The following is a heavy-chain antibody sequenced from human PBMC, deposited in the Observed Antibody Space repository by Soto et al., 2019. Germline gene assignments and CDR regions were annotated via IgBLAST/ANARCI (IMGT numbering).Heavy chain of an antibody. Sequence: PVGSLRLSCAASGFTFSSYAMHWVRQAPGKGLEWVAVISYDGSNKYYADSVKGRFTISRDNSKNTLYLQMNSLRAEDTAVYYCARAGYLSTNWFDPWGQGTLVTVSS. CDR3: ARAGYLSTNWFDP. V-gene: IGHV3-30-3*01. CDR1: GFTFSSYA. D-gene: IGHD6-13*01. J-gene: IGHJ5*02. CDR2: ISYDGSNK.